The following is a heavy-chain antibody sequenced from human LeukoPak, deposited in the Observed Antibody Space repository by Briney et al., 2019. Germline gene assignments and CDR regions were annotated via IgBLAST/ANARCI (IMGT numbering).Heavy chain of an antibody. Sequence: GGSLRLSCAASGFTFSSYWMHWVRQVPGKGLVWVSRIDGGGSSTSYADSVKGRFFISRDNTLYLQMNSLRVEDTAVYYCARGPGSSGGAYVGDYWGHGTLVTVSS. CDR1: GFTFSSYW. J-gene: IGHJ4*01. D-gene: IGHD3-22*01. V-gene: IGHV3-74*01. CDR2: IDGGGSST. CDR3: ARGPGSSGGAYVGDY.